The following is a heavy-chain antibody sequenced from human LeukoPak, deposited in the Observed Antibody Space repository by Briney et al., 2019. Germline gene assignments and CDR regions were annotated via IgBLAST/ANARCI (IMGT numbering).Heavy chain of an antibody. J-gene: IGHJ3*02. CDR1: GFAFGSYA. CDR3: ATPGGRMVYAIQAFQAFDI. CDR2: FDPEDGET. V-gene: IGHV1-24*01. D-gene: IGHD2-8*01. Sequence: GTSLRLSCEASGFAFGSYAMHWVRQAPGKGLEGMGGFDPEDGETIYAQKFQGRVTMTEDTSTDTAYMELSSLRSEDTAVYYCATPGGRMVYAIQAFQAFDIWGQGTMVTVSS.